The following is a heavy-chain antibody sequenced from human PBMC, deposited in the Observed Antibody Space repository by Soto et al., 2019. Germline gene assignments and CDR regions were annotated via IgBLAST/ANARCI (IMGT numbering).Heavy chain of an antibody. J-gene: IGHJ4*02. V-gene: IGHV1-46*01. Sequence: QLVQSGAEVKKPGASVKASCRASGYTFTNYYMYWVRQAPGQGLEWMGVITPTGNNTVNPQKFQGRVTMTRDTSTSTAYMELSSLRSDDTAVYYCARRRRVSGWFGADYWGQGTLVIVSS. CDR2: ITPTGNNT. CDR3: ARRRRVSGWFGADY. CDR1: GYTFTNYY. D-gene: IGHD6-19*01.